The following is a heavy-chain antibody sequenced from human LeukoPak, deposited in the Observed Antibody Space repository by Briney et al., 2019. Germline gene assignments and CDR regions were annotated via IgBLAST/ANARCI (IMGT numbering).Heavy chain of an antibody. CDR3: ARPGNYYDSSGRFDI. V-gene: IGHV4-59*08. CDR2: IYYSGST. D-gene: IGHD3-22*01. CDR1: GGSFSGYY. Sequence: PSETLSLTCAVYGGSFSGYYWTWIRQPPGKGLEWIGYIYYSGSTNYNPSLKSRVTISVDTSKNQFSLKLSSVTAADTAVYYCARPGNYYDSSGRFDIWGQGTMVTVSS. J-gene: IGHJ3*02.